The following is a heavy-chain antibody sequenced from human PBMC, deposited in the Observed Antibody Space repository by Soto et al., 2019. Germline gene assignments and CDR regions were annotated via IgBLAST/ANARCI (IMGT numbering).Heavy chain of an antibody. D-gene: IGHD3-10*01. CDR2: IYYSGST. CDR1: GGSISSYY. Sequence: SETLSLTCTVSGGSISSYYWSWIRQPPGKGLEWIGYIYYSGSTNYNPSLKSRVTISVDTSKNQFSLKLSSVTAADTAVYYCARHGLWFGELSLDYWGQGTLVTVSS. J-gene: IGHJ4*02. V-gene: IGHV4-59*08. CDR3: ARHGLWFGELSLDY.